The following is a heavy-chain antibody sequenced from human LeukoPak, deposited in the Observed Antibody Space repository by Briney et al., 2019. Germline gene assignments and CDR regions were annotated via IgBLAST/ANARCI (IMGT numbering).Heavy chain of an antibody. V-gene: IGHV4-34*01. J-gene: IGHJ6*02. CDR1: GGSFSGYY. D-gene: IGHD3-3*01. Sequence: SETLSLTCAVYGGSFSGYYWSWIRQPPGKGLEWIGEISHSGSTNYNPSLKSRVTISVDTSKNQFSLKLSSVTAADTAVYYCARGLLRPYYYYGMDVWGQGTTVTVSS. CDR3: ARGLLRPYYYYGMDV. CDR2: ISHSGST.